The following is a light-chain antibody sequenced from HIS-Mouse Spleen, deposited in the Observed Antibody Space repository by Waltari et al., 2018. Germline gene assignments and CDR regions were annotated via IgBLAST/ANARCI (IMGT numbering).Light chain of an antibody. CDR2: GAS. CDR1: QSVRSSY. V-gene: IGKV3-20*01. Sequence: EIVLTQSPGTLSLSPGERATLSCRASQSVRSSYLAWYQQNPGQAPRLPIYGASSRATGIPARFSGSGSGTDFTLTISRLAPEDFAVYYGQQYGSSPGTFGQGTKVEIK. CDR3: QQYGSSPGT. J-gene: IGKJ1*01.